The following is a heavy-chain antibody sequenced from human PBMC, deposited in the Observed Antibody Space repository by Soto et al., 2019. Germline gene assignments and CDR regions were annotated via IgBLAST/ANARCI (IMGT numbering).Heavy chain of an antibody. D-gene: IGHD6-19*01. CDR1: GFTFSSYD. CDR2: ISSSSSYI. CDR3: ARDDSSGWNYYYYYGMDV. J-gene: IGHJ6*02. V-gene: IGHV3-21*01. Sequence: PGGSLRLSCAASGFTFSSYDMNWVRQAPGKGLEWVSSISSSSSYIYYADSVKGRFTISRDNAKNSLYLQMNSLRAEDTAVYYCARDDSSGWNYYYYYGMDVWGQGTTVTVSS.